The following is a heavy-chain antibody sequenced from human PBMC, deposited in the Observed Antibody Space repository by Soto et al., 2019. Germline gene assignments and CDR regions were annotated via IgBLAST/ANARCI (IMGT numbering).Heavy chain of an antibody. Sequence: QVQLVQSGAEVKKPGSSVKVSCKASGGTFSSYAISWVRQAPGQGLEWMGGIIPIFGTANYAQKFQGRVTITADESTSTAYMELSSLRSEDTAVYYCARAGPFIYYDSSGSPSRRAPFDYWGQGTLVTVSS. D-gene: IGHD3-22*01. CDR3: ARAGPFIYYDSSGSPSRRAPFDY. CDR2: IIPIFGTA. V-gene: IGHV1-69*01. CDR1: GGTFSSYA. J-gene: IGHJ4*02.